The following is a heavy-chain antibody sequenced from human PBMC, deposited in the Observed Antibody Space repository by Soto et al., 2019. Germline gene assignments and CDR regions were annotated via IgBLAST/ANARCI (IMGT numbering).Heavy chain of an antibody. Sequence: ASVKVSCKASGYTFTSYGISWVRQAPGQGLEWMGRINPNGGSTSYAQKFQGRVTMTRDTSTSTVYMELSSLRSEDTAVYYCARGGTIFGVVIIDFPPNYYYYYMDVWGKGTTVTVSS. D-gene: IGHD3-3*01. CDR2: INPNGGST. CDR1: GYTFTSYG. V-gene: IGHV1-46*03. CDR3: ARGGTIFGVVIIDFPPNYYYYYMDV. J-gene: IGHJ6*03.